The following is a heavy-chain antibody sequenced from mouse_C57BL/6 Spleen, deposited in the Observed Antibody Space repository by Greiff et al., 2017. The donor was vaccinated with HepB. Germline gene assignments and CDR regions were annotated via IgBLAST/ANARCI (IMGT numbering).Heavy chain of an antibody. V-gene: IGHV1-64*01. CDR2: IHPNSGST. CDR1: GYTFTSYW. CDR3: ARRGPGVEGNYYAMDY. J-gene: IGHJ4*01. Sequence: QVQLQQPGAELVKPGASVKLSCKASGYTFTSYWMHWVRQRPGQGLEWIGMIHPNSGSTNYNEKFKSKATLTVDKSSSTDYMQLSSLTSEDSAVYYCARRGPGVEGNYYAMDYWGQGTSVTVSS. D-gene: IGHD1-1*01.